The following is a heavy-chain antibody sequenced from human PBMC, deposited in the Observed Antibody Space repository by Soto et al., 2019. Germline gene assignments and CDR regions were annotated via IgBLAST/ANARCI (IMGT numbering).Heavy chain of an antibody. CDR3: AREAGSVWFGDLGYFDY. J-gene: IGHJ4*02. CDR2: IYSGGST. CDR1: GFTVSSNY. D-gene: IGHD3-10*01. V-gene: IGHV3-66*01. Sequence: EVQLVESGGGLVQPGGSLRLSCAASGFTVSSNYMSWVRQAPGKGLEWVSVIYSGGSTYYADSVKGRFTISRDNSKNTLYLQMNSLRAEDTAVYYCAREAGSVWFGDLGYFDYWGQGTLVTVSS.